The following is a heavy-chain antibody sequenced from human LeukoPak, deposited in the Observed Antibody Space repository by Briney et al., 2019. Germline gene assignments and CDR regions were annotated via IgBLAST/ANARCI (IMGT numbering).Heavy chain of an antibody. CDR2: ISAYNGNT. CDR3: ARSGGSNFDC. D-gene: IGHD2-15*01. CDR1: GYTFTNFA. Sequence: GASVKVSCKASGYTFTNFAINGVRQAPGQGLEWMGWISAYNGNTNYAQKLQGRVTMATDTSTSTAYMELRSLTSDDTAVYYCARSGGSNFDCWGQGTLVIVSS. J-gene: IGHJ4*02. V-gene: IGHV1-18*01.